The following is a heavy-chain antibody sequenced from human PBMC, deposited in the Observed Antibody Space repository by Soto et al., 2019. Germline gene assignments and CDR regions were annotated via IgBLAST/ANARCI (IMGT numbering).Heavy chain of an antibody. D-gene: IGHD3-10*01. CDR1: GGSFSGYY. Sequence: QVQLQQWGAGLLKPSETLSLTCAVYGGSFSGYYWSWIRQPPGKGLEWIGEINHSGSTNYNPSLKSRVTIAVDTSKNQFSLKLSSVTAADTAVYYCARRLRYYGSGSYLDYWGQGTLVTVSS. CDR2: INHSGST. J-gene: IGHJ4*02. V-gene: IGHV4-34*01. CDR3: ARRLRYYGSGSYLDY.